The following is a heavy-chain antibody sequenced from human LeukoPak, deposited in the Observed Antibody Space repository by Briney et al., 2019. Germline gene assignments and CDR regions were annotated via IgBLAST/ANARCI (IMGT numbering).Heavy chain of an antibody. J-gene: IGHJ4*02. CDR2: IKQDGSEK. Sequence: PGGSLRLSCAASGFTFSSYWMSWVRQAPGKGLEWVANIKQDGSEKYYVDSVKGRFTISRDNAKNSLYLQVSSLRAEDTAVYYCARGYCSGGSCYLGRASDAPLDYWGQGTLVTVSS. D-gene: IGHD2-15*01. CDR3: ARGYCSGGSCYLGRASDAPLDY. V-gene: IGHV3-7*01. CDR1: GFTFSSYW.